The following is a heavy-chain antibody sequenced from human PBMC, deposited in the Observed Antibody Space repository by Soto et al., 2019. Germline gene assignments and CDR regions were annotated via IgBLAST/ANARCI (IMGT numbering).Heavy chain of an antibody. V-gene: IGHV1-69*13. CDR1: GGTFSSYA. CDR2: IIPIFGTA. CDR3: ARDRIYSSSSSFDY. J-gene: IGHJ4*02. Sequence: SVKVACKASGGTFSSYASSWVRQAHGQGLEWMGGIIPIFGTANYAQKFQGRVTITADESTSTAYMELSSLRSEDTAVYYCARDRIYSSSSSFDYWGQGTLVTVSS. D-gene: IGHD6-6*01.